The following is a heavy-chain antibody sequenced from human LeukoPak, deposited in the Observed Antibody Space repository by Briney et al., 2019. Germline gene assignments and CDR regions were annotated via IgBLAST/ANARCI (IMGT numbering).Heavy chain of an antibody. D-gene: IGHD2-2*01. J-gene: IGHJ5*02. CDR2: MNPNSGNT. Sequence: ASVKVSCKASGYTFTSYDINWVRQATGQGREWMGWMNPNSGNTGYAQKFQGRVTITRNTSISTAYMELSSLRSEDTAVYYCARSYCSSTSCFLGNWFDPWGQGTLVTVSS. V-gene: IGHV1-8*03. CDR3: ARSYCSSTSCFLGNWFDP. CDR1: GYTFTSYD.